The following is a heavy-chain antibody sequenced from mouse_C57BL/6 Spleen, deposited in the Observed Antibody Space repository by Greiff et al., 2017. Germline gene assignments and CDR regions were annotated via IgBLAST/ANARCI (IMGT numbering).Heavy chain of an antibody. CDR3: ASITTVVALDY. CDR2: IHPSDSDT. Sequence: QVQLQQPGAELVKPGASVKVSCKASGYTFTSYWMHWVKQRPGQGLEWIGRIHPSDSDTNYNQKFKGKATLTVDNSSSTAYMQLSSLTAEDAAVYYCASITTVVALDYWGQGTTLTVSS. CDR1: GYTFTSYW. J-gene: IGHJ2*01. D-gene: IGHD1-1*01. V-gene: IGHV1-74*01.